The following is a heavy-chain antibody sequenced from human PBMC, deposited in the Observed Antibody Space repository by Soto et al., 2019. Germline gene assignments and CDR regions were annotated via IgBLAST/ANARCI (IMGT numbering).Heavy chain of an antibody. CDR2: IIPVLDMA. Sequence: QVQLVQSGAEMKKPGSSVKVSCQASGDIFDSLTINWVRQAPGQGLEWMGRIIPVLDMANYAQKFQGRVTIIADKSTSTVYMELSSLTSEDTAVYYCARELGGYDYLYYYYCMDVWGEGTTVTVSS. J-gene: IGHJ6*03. CDR3: ARELGGYDYLYYYYCMDV. CDR1: GDIFDSLT. D-gene: IGHD5-12*01. V-gene: IGHV1-69*08.